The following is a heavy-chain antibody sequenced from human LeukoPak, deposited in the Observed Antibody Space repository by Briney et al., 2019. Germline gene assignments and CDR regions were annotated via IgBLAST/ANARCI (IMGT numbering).Heavy chain of an antibody. D-gene: IGHD3-10*01. CDR1: GFTFYDYG. V-gene: IGHV3-23*01. J-gene: IGHJ4*02. CDR2: ISGSGLST. Sequence: PGGSLRLSCAASGFTFYDYGMTWVRQAPGKGLEWVSTISGSGLSTYYADSVKGRFTISRDNAKNSLYLQMNSLRAEDTAVYYCARGMVRGVIQPYYFDYWGQGTLVTVSS. CDR3: ARGMVRGVIQPYYFDY.